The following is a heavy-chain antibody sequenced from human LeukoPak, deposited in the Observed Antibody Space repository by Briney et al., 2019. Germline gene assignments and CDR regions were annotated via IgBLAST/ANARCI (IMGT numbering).Heavy chain of an antibody. Sequence: GGSLRLSCAASGFTFDNYAMHWVRQAPGKGLEWVSGITWNSGSIDYADSVKGRFTISRDNAKNSLYLQMNSLRVEDTALYYCAKSGSYSQPYYFDYWGQGTLVTVSS. D-gene: IGHD1-26*01. CDR2: ITWNSGSI. J-gene: IGHJ4*02. CDR1: GFTFDNYA. V-gene: IGHV3-9*01. CDR3: AKSGSYSQPYYFDY.